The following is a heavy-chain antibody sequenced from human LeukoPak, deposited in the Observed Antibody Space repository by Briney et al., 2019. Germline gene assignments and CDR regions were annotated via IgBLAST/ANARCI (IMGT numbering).Heavy chain of an antibody. J-gene: IGHJ4*02. CDR1: GYTFTSYA. V-gene: IGHV1-3*01. CDR2: INAGNGNT. Sequence: ASVKVSCKASGYTFTSYAMHWVRQAPGQRLEWMGWINAGNGNTKYSQKFQGRVTITRDTSASTAYMELSSLRSEDTAVYYCARDVDGGNSGGHYFHYWGQGTLVTVSS. D-gene: IGHD4-23*01. CDR3: ARDVDGGNSGGHYFHY.